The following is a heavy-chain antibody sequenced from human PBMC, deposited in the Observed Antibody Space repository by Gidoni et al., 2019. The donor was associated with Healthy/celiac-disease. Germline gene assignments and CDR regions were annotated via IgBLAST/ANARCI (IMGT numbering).Heavy chain of an antibody. CDR3: ARHASSTEAPQDAFDI. CDR1: GGSISSSSYY. D-gene: IGHD2-2*01. CDR2: IYYSGST. V-gene: IGHV4-39*01. Sequence: QLQLQESGPGLVKPSETLSLTCTVSGGSISSSSYYWGWIRQPPGKGLEWIGSIYYSGSTYYNPSLKSRVTISVDTSKNQFSLKLSSVTAADTAVYYCARHASSTEAPQDAFDIWGQGTMVTVSS. J-gene: IGHJ3*02.